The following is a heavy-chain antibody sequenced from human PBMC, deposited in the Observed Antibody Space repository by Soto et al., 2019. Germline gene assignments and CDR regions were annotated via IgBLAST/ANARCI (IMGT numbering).Heavy chain of an antibody. V-gene: IGHV4-39*01. J-gene: IGHJ4*02. D-gene: IGHD5-12*01. CDR2: IYYSGST. CDR3: ARGYSGYDPSPYY. Sequence: PSDTLSLTCTVSGGSISSSSYYWGWIRQPPGKGLEWIGSIYYSGSTYYNPSLKSRVTISVDTSKNQFSPKLSSVTAADTAVYYCARGYSGYDPSPYYWGQGTLVTVSS. CDR1: GGSISSSSYY.